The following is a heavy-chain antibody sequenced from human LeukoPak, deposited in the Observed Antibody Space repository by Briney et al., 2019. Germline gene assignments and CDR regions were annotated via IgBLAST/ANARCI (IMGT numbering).Heavy chain of an antibody. CDR3: AKAPPYKKYFDY. CDR1: GFTVNNNY. Sequence: PGGSLRLSCAASGFTVNNNYMSWVRQAPGKGLEWVSTISNSGDATYYADSVKGRFTISRDNSKNTLYLQMNSLRAEDTAVYYCAKAPPYKKYFDYWGQGTLVTVSS. D-gene: IGHD1-1*01. V-gene: IGHV3-53*01. J-gene: IGHJ4*02. CDR2: ISNSGDAT.